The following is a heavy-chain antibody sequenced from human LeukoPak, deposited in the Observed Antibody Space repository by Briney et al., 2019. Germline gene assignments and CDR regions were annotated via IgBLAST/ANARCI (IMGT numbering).Heavy chain of an antibody. J-gene: IGHJ4*02. CDR1: GFTFSSYS. CDR2: VTFSGDRT. CDR3: AKRYCSSTTCYRYFDY. Sequence: GGSLRLSCAASGFTFSSYSMNWVRQAPGKGLEWVSTVTFSGDRTYYADSVKGRFTISRDNSKNTLYLQMNSLSAEDTAVYYCAKRYCSSTTCYRYFDYWGQGTLVTVSS. V-gene: IGHV3-23*01. D-gene: IGHD2-2*01.